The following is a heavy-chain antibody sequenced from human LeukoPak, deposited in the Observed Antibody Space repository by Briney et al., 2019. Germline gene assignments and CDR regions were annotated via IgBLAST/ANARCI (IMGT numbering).Heavy chain of an antibody. V-gene: IGHV3-23*01. D-gene: IGHD6-13*01. CDR3: AKSGIAAATTLYYFDY. Sequence: GGSLRLSCAASGFTFSSYAMSWVRQAPGKGLEWVSAISGSGGSTYYADSVKGRFTISRDNSKNTLYLQMNSLRAEDTAVYYCAKSGIAAATTLYYFDYWGQGTLVTVSS. CDR1: GFTFSSYA. CDR2: ISGSGGST. J-gene: IGHJ4*02.